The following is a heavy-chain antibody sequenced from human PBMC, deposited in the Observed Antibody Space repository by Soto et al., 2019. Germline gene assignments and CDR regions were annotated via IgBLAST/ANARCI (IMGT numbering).Heavy chain of an antibody. Sequence: QVQLVESGGGVVQPGRSLRLSCAAAGFTLSSYGMHWVRQAPGKGLEWVAVISDDGSKKYYADSVKGRFSISRDNPKNTLFLQMNSLRVEDTAAYYCAKVGDVYNSFFDYWGQGTLVTVSS. D-gene: IGHD1-26*01. CDR1: GFTLSSYG. CDR2: ISDDGSKK. CDR3: AKVGDVYNSFFDY. J-gene: IGHJ4*02. V-gene: IGHV3-30*18.